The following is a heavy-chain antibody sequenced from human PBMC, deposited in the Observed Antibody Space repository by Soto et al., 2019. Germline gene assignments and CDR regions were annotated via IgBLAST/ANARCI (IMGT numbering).Heavy chain of an antibody. CDR2: IKKDASEE. Sequence: EVQLVESGGGLVQPGGSLRLSCAASGFAFSIYWMSWVRQAPGKGLEWVANIKKDASEEYYVDSVKGRFTISRDSAKNSLYLQMNSLRAEDMAVYYCATSSDTGYIFDFWGQGTLVTVSS. CDR1: GFAFSIYW. CDR3: ATSSDTGYIFDF. V-gene: IGHV3-7*01. J-gene: IGHJ4*02. D-gene: IGHD3-9*01.